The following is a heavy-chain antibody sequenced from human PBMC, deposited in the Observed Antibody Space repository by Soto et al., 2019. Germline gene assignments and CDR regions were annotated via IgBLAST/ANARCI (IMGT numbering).Heavy chain of an antibody. CDR3: ARMQIYYDSSGPFDY. CDR1: GFTFSSYG. CDR2: ISSSSSYI. D-gene: IGHD3-22*01. J-gene: IGHJ4*02. Sequence: GGSLRLSCAASGFTFSSYGMNWVRQAPGKGLEWVSSISSSSSYIYYADSVKGRFTISRHNAKNSLYLQMNSLRAEDTAVYYCARMQIYYDSSGPFDYWGQGTLVTVSS. V-gene: IGHV3-21*01.